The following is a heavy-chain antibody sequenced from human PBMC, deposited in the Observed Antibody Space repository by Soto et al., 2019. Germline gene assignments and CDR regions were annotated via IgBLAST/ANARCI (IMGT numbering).Heavy chain of an antibody. CDR1: GGTFSSYA. Sequence: SVKVSCNASGGTFSSYALSWVRQAPGQGLEWMGGIIPIFGTANYAQKLQASVTITADASTSTAYMQLSSLSSEDTPAYYCARGIAAAGSMVHDAFDICGRGRMCTV. V-gene: IGHV1-69*13. D-gene: IGHD6-13*01. CDR3: ARGIAAAGSMVHDAFDI. J-gene: IGHJ3*02. CDR2: IIPIFGTA.